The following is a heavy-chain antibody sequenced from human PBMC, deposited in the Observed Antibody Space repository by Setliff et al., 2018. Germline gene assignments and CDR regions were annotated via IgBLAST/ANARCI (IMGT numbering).Heavy chain of an antibody. Sequence: ASVKVSCKASGHTLTGYYMHWVRQAPGQGLEWMGWINPNSGDTKYAQNFQGRVTMTRDTSITTAYMELSSLRSDDTAVYYCARVAIMGPPSWGQGTLVTVSS. J-gene: IGHJ5*02. CDR3: ARVAIMGPPS. V-gene: IGHV1-2*02. D-gene: IGHD3-16*01. CDR1: GHTLTGYY. CDR2: INPNSGDT.